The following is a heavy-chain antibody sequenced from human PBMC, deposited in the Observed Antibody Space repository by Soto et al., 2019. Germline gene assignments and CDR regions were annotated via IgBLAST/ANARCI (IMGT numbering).Heavy chain of an antibody. CDR1: GGTLSGYY. D-gene: IGHD3-22*01. V-gene: IGHV4-59*01. Sequence: SETLSLTCTVAGGTLSGYYWSWIRQPPGKGLEWIGDFYSSGSPHHNPSLKNRVSISEDRSKNEFSLKLSSVTAADTAIYYCAREFYYDSSGIGFDSWGQGTLVTVSS. CDR3: AREFYYDSSGIGFDS. J-gene: IGHJ4*02. CDR2: FYSSGSP.